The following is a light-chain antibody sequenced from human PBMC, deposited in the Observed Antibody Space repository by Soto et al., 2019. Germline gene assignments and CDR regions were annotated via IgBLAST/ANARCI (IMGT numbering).Light chain of an antibody. CDR1: QSIDKW. V-gene: IGKV1-5*03. CDR2: NAS. J-gene: IGKJ1*01. CDR3: RQHSNHPWT. Sequence: DIQMTQSPSTLSGSVGDRVTITCRASQSIDKWLVWYQQRPGKAPKLLMYNASILRSAIFSRFSGSGSGAEFTLTISSMQPDDVATYYCRQHSNHPWTFGQGTKVEIK.